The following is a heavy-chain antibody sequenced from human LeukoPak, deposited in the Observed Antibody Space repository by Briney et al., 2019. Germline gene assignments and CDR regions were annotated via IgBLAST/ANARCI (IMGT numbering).Heavy chain of an antibody. D-gene: IGHD5-12*01. Sequence: SETLSLTCAVYGGSFSGYYWSWIRQPPGKGLEWIGEINHSGSTNYNPSLKSRVTISVDTSKNQFSLKLSSVTAADTAVYYCAREGRGYSGYLDYWGQGTLVTVSS. CDR2: INHSGST. CDR3: AREGRGYSGYLDY. V-gene: IGHV4-34*01. CDR1: GGSFSGYY. J-gene: IGHJ4*02.